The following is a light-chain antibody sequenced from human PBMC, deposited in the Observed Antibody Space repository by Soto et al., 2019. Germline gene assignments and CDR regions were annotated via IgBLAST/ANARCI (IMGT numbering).Light chain of an antibody. CDR1: QSVSNN. V-gene: IGKV3-15*01. CDR3: QQYNNWRT. CDR2: GAS. J-gene: IGKJ1*01. Sequence: EIVLTQSQGTLSLSPGERATLSCRASQSVSNNYLAWYQQKPGQAPRLLIYGASTRATGIPARFSGSGSGTEFTLTISSLQPEDFAVYYCQQYNNWRTFGQGTKVDI.